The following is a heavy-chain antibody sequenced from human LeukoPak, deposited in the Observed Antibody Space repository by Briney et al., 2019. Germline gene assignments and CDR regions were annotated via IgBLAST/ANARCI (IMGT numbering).Heavy chain of an antibody. CDR1: GFTLGSYW. CDR3: ASGGYSSGWYVVDY. CDR2: INSDGSST. Sequence: GGSLRLSCAASGFTLGSYWMHWVRQVPGKGLVWVSRINSDGSSTSYADSVKGRFTISRDNAKNTLYLQMNSLRAEDTAVYYCASGGYSSGWYVVDYWGQGTLVTVSS. D-gene: IGHD6-19*01. J-gene: IGHJ4*02. V-gene: IGHV3-74*01.